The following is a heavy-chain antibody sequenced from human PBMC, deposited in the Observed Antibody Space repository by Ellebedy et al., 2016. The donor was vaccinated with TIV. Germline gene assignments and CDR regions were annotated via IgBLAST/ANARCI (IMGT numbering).Heavy chain of an antibody. CDR3: AKGDRRMVEVVIAVNAIDY. D-gene: IGHD3-22*01. Sequence: PGESLKISCAASGFTFSSYAMNWVRQAPGKGLEWVSAISGSGGYTYYADSVKGRFTISRDNSKNTLDLQMNSLRAEDTAVYYCAKGDRRMVEVVIAVNAIDYWGQGIVVTVSS. CDR2: ISGSGGYT. J-gene: IGHJ4*02. V-gene: IGHV3-23*01. CDR1: GFTFSSYA.